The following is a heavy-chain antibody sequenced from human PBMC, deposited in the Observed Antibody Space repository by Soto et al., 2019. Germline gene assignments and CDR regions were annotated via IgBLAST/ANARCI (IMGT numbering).Heavy chain of an antibody. J-gene: IGHJ5*02. CDR1: GYTFTSYA. Sequence: QVQLVQSGAEVKKPGASVKVSCKASGYTFTSYAMHWVRQAPGQRLEWMGWINAGNGNTKYSQKFQGRINITKDTSASTAYMELSSLRSEGTAVYYCARDLELYDYIWGSYRLGFDPWGQGTLVTVSS. D-gene: IGHD3-16*02. CDR2: INAGNGNT. V-gene: IGHV1-3*01. CDR3: ARDLELYDYIWGSYRLGFDP.